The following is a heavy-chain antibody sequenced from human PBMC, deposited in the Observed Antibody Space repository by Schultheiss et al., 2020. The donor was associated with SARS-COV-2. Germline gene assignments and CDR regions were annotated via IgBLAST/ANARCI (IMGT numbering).Heavy chain of an antibody. J-gene: IGHJ1*01. CDR1: GFTFSSYG. CDR3: ASWGCSGGSCYFSANFQH. Sequence: GGSLRLSCAASGFTFSSYGMHWVRQAPGKGLEWVAVIWYDGSNKYYADSVKGRFTISRDNAKNSLYLQMNSLRAEDTAVYYCASWGCSGGSCYFSANFQHWGQGTLVTVSS. CDR2: IWYDGSNK. D-gene: IGHD2-15*01. V-gene: IGHV3-33*03.